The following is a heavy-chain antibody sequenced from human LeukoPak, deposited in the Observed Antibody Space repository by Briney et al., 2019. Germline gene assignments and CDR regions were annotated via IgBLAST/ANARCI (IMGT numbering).Heavy chain of an antibody. J-gene: IGHJ6*03. D-gene: IGHD3-22*01. CDR1: GGSISNSGYY. Sequence: SETLSLTCTVSGGSISNSGYYWGWIRQPPGKGLEWIGSVYYSGSTHYNPSLKSRVTISVDTSKNQFSLKLSSVTAADTAVYYCARDRFDDSSGYYYHYYYYMDVWGKGTTVTVSS. CDR3: ARDRFDDSSGYYYHYYYYMDV. V-gene: IGHV4-39*07. CDR2: VYYSGST.